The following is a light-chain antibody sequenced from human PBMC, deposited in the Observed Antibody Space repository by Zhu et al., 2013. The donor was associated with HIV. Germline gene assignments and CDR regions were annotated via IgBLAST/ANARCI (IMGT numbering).Light chain of an antibody. CDR3: QQYDRSPLT. CDR1: QSVSTN. Sequence: VMTQSPATLSVSPGERATLSCRASQSVSTNLAWYQQKPGQAPRLLIYGASNRATGIPDRFSGSGSGTDFTLSISRLEPEDFAVYYCQQYDRSPLTFGGGTTVEIK. J-gene: IGKJ4*01. CDR2: GAS. V-gene: IGKV3-20*01.